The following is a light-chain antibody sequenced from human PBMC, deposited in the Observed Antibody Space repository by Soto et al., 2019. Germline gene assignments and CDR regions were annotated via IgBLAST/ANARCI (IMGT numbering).Light chain of an antibody. V-gene: IGKV3-20*01. CDR1: RSFSSSY. CDR2: AAS. CDR3: QQYGSSPPYT. J-gene: IGKJ2*01. Sequence: EIVLTQSPGTLAWSPGERATLSCRASRSFSSSYLAWYQQMPGQAPRLLIYAASSRATGIPDRFSGSGSGTDFTLTISRLEPEDSAVYYCQQYGSSPPYTFGQGTKLEIK.